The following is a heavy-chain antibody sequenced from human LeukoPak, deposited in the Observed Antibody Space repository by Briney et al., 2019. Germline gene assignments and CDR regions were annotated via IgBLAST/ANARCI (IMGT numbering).Heavy chain of an antibody. J-gene: IGHJ5*02. CDR1: GGSISSGDYY. CDR2: IYYSGIT. D-gene: IGHD6-13*01. Sequence: SQTLSLTCTVSGGSISSGDYYWSWIRQPPGKGLEWIGYIYYSGITYYNPSLKSRVTISVDTSKNQFSLKLSSVTAADTAVYYCARGRTSSWTGWWFDPWGQGTLVTVSS. V-gene: IGHV4-30-4*01. CDR3: ARGRTSSWTGWWFDP.